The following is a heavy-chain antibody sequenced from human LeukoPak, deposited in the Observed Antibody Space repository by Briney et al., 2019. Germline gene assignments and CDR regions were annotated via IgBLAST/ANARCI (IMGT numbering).Heavy chain of an antibody. J-gene: IGHJ4*02. CDR3: ARHTYARPFDF. Sequence: PSETLSLTCSVSGYSISGSYWSWIRQPPGKGLEWIGYIYYTGDTNPNPSLKSRVIISLDTSKNQVSLQVTSVTAADTAVYYCARHTYARPFDFWGQGTLVTVSS. CDR1: GYSISGSY. CDR2: IYYTGDT. V-gene: IGHV4-59*08. D-gene: IGHD6-6*01.